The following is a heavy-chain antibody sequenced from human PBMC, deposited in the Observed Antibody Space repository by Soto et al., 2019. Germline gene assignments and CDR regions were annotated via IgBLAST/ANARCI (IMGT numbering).Heavy chain of an antibody. Sequence: GSLRLSCAASGFTFSNAWMSWVRQAPGKGLEWVGRIKSKTDGGTTDYAAPVKGRFTIPRDDSKNTLCLQMNSLKTEDTAVYYCTTGGRGRNYFDYWGQGTLVTSPQ. CDR2: IKSKTDGGTT. CDR3: TTGGRGRNYFDY. V-gene: IGHV3-15*01. CDR1: GFTFSNAW. D-gene: IGHD3-16*01. J-gene: IGHJ4*02.